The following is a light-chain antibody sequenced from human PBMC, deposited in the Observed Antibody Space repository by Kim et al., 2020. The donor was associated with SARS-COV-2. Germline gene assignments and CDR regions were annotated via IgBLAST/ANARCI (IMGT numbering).Light chain of an antibody. Sequence: DIQMTQSPSSLSASIGDRVIITCRASHDIDNYLNWYQHKPGEAPKLLVYDASNLETGVPLRFSGSRSGTVFSLTIDGLQPEDIGTYFCQHYDHLPTWIFGQGTKVDIK. CDR2: DAS. CDR3: QHYDHLPTWI. J-gene: IGKJ1*01. CDR1: HDIDNY. V-gene: IGKV1-33*01.